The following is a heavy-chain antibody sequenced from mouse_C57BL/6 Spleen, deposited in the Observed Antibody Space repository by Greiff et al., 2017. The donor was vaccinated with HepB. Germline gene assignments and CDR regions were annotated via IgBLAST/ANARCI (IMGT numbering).Heavy chain of an antibody. CDR1: GYTFTSYW. CDR2: IYPGNSDT. D-gene: IGHD2-4*01. J-gene: IGHJ2*01. Sequence: VQLQQSGTVLARPGASVKMSCKTSGYTFTSYWMHWVKQRPGQGLEWIGAIYPGNSDTSYNQKFKGKAKLTAVTSASTAYMELSSLTNEDSAVYYCTILYDYEGVFDYWGQGTTLTVSS. CDR3: TILYDYEGVFDY. V-gene: IGHV1-5*01.